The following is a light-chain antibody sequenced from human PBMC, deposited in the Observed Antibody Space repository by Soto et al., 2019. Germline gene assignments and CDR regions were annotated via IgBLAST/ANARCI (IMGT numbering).Light chain of an antibody. Sequence: QSALTQPASVSGSPGQSITISCTGTSSDVGGYNYVSWYQHHPGKAPKLMIYEVSNRPSGVSNRFSGFKSGNTASLTISGLQAEDEADYYCSSYTSSSTLVFGGGTKLTVL. V-gene: IGLV2-14*01. J-gene: IGLJ3*02. CDR3: SSYTSSSTLV. CDR2: EVS. CDR1: SSDVGGYNY.